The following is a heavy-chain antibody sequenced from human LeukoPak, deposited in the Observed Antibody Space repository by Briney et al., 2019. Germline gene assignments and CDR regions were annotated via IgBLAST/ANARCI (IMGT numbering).Heavy chain of an antibody. J-gene: IGHJ4*02. CDR3: ARLGSIAAAGTPDY. CDR2: ISGTSSYT. V-gene: IGHV3-11*06. CDR1: GFTFSDYY. Sequence: GGSLRLSCAASGFTFSDYYMSWIRQAPGKGLEWVSLISGTSSYTTYADSVKGRFTISRDNAKNSLYLQMSSLRGEDTAVYYCARLGSIAAAGTPDYWCQGTLVTVSS. D-gene: IGHD6-13*01.